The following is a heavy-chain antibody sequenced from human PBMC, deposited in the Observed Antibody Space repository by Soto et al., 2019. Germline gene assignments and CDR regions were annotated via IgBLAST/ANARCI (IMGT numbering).Heavy chain of an antibody. CDR3: VRYDRINMKPYSPEGFHI. CDR1: GDSISGSNSH. CDR2: VYYGGAIFYSGNI. Sequence: SETLSLTCSVSGDSISGSNSHWGWTRQPPGKGLEYIGSVYYGGAIFYSGNIYYNPSLKSRVTISVDTSKNQFSLRLSSVTAADTGVYYCVRYDRINMKPYSPEGFHIWGQGTMVTVS. D-gene: IGHD3-3*02. J-gene: IGHJ3*02. V-gene: IGHV4-39*01.